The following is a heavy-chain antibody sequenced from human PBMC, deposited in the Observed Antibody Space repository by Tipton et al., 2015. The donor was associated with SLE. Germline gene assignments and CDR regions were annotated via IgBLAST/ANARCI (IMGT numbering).Heavy chain of an antibody. CDR1: GGSVSGYY. CDR3: ARHSYGTDAFDI. J-gene: IGHJ3*02. V-gene: IGHV4-59*08. D-gene: IGHD3-10*01. Sequence: TLSLTCTVSGGSVSGYYWSWIRQPPGKGLEWIGYIYYSGSTNYNPSLKGRLTISVDTSKNQFSLKLSSVTAADTAVYYCARHSYGTDAFDIWGLGTMVTVSS. CDR2: IYYSGST.